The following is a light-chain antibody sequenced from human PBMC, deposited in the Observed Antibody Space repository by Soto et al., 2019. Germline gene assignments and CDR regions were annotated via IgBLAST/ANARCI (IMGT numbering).Light chain of an antibody. Sequence: EIVLTQSPGTLSLSPGERATLSCRASQSVSNYLAWYQQRPGQAPRLLIYDASNRATGIPARFSGSGSGTDFTLTISSLEPEDFAVYYCQQYGKLPITFGQGTRLEIK. J-gene: IGKJ5*01. CDR2: DAS. CDR1: QSVSNY. V-gene: IGKV3-11*01. CDR3: QQYGKLPIT.